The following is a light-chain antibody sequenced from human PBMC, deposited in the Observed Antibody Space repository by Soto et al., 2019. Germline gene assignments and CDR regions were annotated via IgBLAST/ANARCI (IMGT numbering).Light chain of an antibody. CDR2: LGS. V-gene: IGKV2-28*01. CDR1: QSLLHSNGYNY. Sequence: DIVMTQSPLSLPVTPGEPASISCRSSQSLLHSNGYNYLHWYLQKPGQSPQLLIYLGSNRASGVPDRFSGSGSGTDLTLKISRVEAEDVGVYYCMQALQNPSTFGQGTKVEIK. CDR3: MQALQNPST. J-gene: IGKJ1*01.